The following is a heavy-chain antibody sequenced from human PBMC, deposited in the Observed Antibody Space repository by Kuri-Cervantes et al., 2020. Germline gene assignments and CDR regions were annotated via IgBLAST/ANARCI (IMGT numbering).Heavy chain of an antibody. D-gene: IGHD5-18*01. J-gene: IGHJ2*01. CDR3: ARDKGYSYGSRRAYRYFDL. V-gene: IGHV1-18*01. CDR1: GYTLTSYG. Sequence: ASVKVSCKASGYTLTSYGISWVRQAPGQGLEWMGWISAYNGNTNYAQKLQGRVTMTTDTSTSTAYMELRSLRSDDTAVYYCARDKGYSYGSRRAYRYFDLWGRGTLVTVSS. CDR2: ISAYNGNT.